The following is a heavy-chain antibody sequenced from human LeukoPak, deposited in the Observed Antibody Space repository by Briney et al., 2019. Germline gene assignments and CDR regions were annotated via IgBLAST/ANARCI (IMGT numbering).Heavy chain of an antibody. D-gene: IGHD3-22*01. Sequence: PGTSLRLSCAVSGFTFNTYAMHWVRQAPGQGLEWMAFIRYDGSNKYYADSVKGRFTISRDNSKNTLYLQMNSLRAEDTAVYYCAKDRGDSSGYYFDYWGQGTLVTVSS. CDR3: AKDRGDSSGYYFDY. V-gene: IGHV3-30*02. CDR1: GFTFNTYA. CDR2: IRYDGSNK. J-gene: IGHJ4*02.